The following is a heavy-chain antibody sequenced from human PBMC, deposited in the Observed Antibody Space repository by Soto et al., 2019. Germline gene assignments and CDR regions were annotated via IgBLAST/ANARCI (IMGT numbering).Heavy chain of an antibody. J-gene: IGHJ4*02. D-gene: IGHD5-18*01. CDR1: GGSISSYY. CDR3: ATRGYSYGYDLDY. Sequence: SETLSLTCTVSGGSISSYYWSWIRQPPGKGLEWIGYIYYSGSTNYNPSLKSRVTISVDTSKNQFSLKLSSVTAADTAVYYCATRGYSYGYDLDYWGQGTLVTV. CDR2: IYYSGST. V-gene: IGHV4-59*01.